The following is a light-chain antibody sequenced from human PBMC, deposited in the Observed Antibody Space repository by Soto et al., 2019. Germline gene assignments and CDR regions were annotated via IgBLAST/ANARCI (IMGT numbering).Light chain of an antibody. CDR3: QQYNTYSPYT. CDR1: QSITTW. V-gene: IGKV1-5*03. CDR2: QAS. J-gene: IGKJ2*01. Sequence: DIQMTQSPSTLSASVGDRVTITCRASQSITTWLAWYQQKLGKAPKVLIYQASNLQDGVPSRFSGSGSGTEFTLTINSLQPDDFATYYCQQYNTYSPYTFGQGTRLEIK.